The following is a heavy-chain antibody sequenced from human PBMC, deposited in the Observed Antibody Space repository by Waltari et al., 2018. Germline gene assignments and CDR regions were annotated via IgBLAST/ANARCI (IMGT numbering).Heavy chain of an antibody. J-gene: IGHJ4*02. CDR1: AASISGHY. Sequence: QMKLLESGPGLVKPSETLSLACTVSAASISGHYWSWIRHPAGKGLEWIGRVYSRGATNYNPSLGRRATISVDTARKQVSLKLTSVTAADTAMYFCAESDSGSWQYFFNSWGQGALVTVSS. V-gene: IGHV4-4*07. D-gene: IGHD6-19*01. CDR3: AESDSGSWQYFFNS. CDR2: VYSRGAT.